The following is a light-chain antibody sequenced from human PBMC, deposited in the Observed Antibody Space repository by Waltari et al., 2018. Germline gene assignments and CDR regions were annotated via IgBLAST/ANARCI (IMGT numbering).Light chain of an antibody. CDR3: QQYDRYSAWT. CDR2: DVS. J-gene: IGKJ1*01. Sequence: DIQMTQSPSSVSASVGDRVTIPCRASQAISSWLAWYQQKPGKAPKVLIWDVSSLERGVPSRFSGSGSGTEFTLTISSLQPDDFATYYCQQYDRYSAWTFGQGTKVEIK. CDR1: QAISSW. V-gene: IGKV1-5*01.